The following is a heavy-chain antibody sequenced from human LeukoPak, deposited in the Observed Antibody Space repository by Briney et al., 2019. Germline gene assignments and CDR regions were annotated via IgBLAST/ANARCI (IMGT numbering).Heavy chain of an antibody. J-gene: IGHJ4*02. D-gene: IGHD4/OR15-4a*01. CDR3: ARSMVASYYFDY. V-gene: IGHV1-69*05. Sequence: SVKVSCKASGGTFSSYAISWVRQAPGQGLEWMGRIIPIFGTANYAQKFQGRVTITTGESTSTAYMELSSLRSEDTAVYYCARSMVASYYFDYWGQGTLVTVSS. CDR2: IIPIFGTA. CDR1: GGTFSSYA.